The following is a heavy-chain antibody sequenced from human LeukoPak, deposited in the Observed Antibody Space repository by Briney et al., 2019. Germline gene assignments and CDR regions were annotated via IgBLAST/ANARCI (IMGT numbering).Heavy chain of an antibody. D-gene: IGHD3-10*01. CDR2: IRQDGSEK. V-gene: IGHV3-7*01. J-gene: IGHJ5*01. CDR1: GFTFSTYW. Sequence: GGSLRLSCAPSGFTFSTYWMSWVRQAPGKGLEWVANIRQDGSEKHYVDSVKGRFSISRDNAKNSVYLQMSSLRADDTAYYYCARGSGYKWFDSWGQGTLVTVSS. CDR3: ARGSGYKWFDS.